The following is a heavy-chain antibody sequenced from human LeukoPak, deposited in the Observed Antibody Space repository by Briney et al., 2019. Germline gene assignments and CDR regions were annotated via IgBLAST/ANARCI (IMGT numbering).Heavy chain of an antibody. Sequence: GGSLRLSCAASGFTFRTYWMSWVRQAPGKGLEWVADIKQDGSEKNYVDSVKGRFTISRDNTKNSLYLQMNSLRAEDTAVFYCARDQYDSWSRRGNFDSWGQGTLVIVSS. V-gene: IGHV3-7*03. J-gene: IGHJ4*02. D-gene: IGHD3-3*01. CDR3: ARDQYDSWSRRGNFDS. CDR1: GFTFRTYW. CDR2: IKQDGSEK.